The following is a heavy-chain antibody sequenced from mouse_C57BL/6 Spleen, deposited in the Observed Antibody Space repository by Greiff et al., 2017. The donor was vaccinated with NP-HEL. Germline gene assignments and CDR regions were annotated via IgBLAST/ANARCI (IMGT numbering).Heavy chain of an antibody. D-gene: IGHD1-1*01. Sequence: EVHLVESGGGLVKPGGSLKLSCAASGFTFSSYAMSWVRQTPEKRLEWVATISDGGSYTYYPDNVKGRFTISRDNAKNNLYLQMSHLKSEDTAMYYCARDTTTVKYYYAMDYWGQGTSVTVSS. V-gene: IGHV5-4*01. CDR3: ARDTTTVKYYYAMDY. CDR2: ISDGGSYT. J-gene: IGHJ4*01. CDR1: GFTFSSYA.